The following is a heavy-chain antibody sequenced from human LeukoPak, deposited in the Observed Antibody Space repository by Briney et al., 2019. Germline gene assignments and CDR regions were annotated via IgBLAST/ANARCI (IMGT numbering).Heavy chain of an antibody. J-gene: IGHJ4*02. CDR2: INHSGST. CDR1: GGSFSGYY. V-gene: IGHV4-34*01. D-gene: IGHD2-8*01. CDR3: ARLGVLYYFDY. Sequence: SETLSLTCAVYGGSFSGYYWSWIRQPPVKGLEWIGEINHSGSTNYNPSLKSRVTISVDTSKNQFSLKLSSVTAADTAVYYCARLGVLYYFDYWGQGTLVTVSS.